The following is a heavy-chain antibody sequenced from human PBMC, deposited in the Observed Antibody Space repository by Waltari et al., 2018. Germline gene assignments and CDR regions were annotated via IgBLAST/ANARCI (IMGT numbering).Heavy chain of an antibody. J-gene: IGHJ4*02. CDR1: VGSISSSSYY. D-gene: IGHD6-19*01. CDR2: IYYSGST. V-gene: IGHV4-39*01. Sequence: QLQLQESGPGLVKPSETLSLTCTVSVGSISSSSYYWGWIRQPPGKGLEWIGSIYYSGSTYYNPSLKSRVTISVDTSKNQFSLKLSSVTAADTAVYYCARHVLGYSSGWYYFDYWGQGTLVTVSS. CDR3: ARHVLGYSSGWYYFDY.